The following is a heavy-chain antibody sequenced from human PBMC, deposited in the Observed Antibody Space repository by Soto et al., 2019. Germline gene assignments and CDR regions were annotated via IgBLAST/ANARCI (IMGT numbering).Heavy chain of an antibody. J-gene: IGHJ3*01. CDR2: ISSNGGTT. D-gene: IGHD3-16*01. CDR3: ARDMDPRDYNYIAPDAFDL. V-gene: IGHV3-64*01. CDR1: GFTFSRYT. Sequence: PGGSLRLSCAASGFTFSRYTMHWVRQAPGKGLDFVSVISSNGGTTFYANSVKGRFTISRDNSKNTLYLQMGSLSTEDMAVYYCARDMDPRDYNYIAPDAFDLWGQGTMVTVSS.